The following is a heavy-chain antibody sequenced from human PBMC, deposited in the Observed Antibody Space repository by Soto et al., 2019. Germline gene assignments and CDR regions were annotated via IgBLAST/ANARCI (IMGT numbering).Heavy chain of an antibody. V-gene: IGHV2-70*04. Sequence: SGPTLVNPTQTLTLTCTFSGFSLSSKGMRVSWIRQPPGKALEWLARIDWDDDKFYSPSLRARLTISKDTYKNQVVLTMTNVDPKDTATYYCARSPGGFTVATYFFDYWGQGTLVTVSS. D-gene: IGHD4-17*01. CDR2: IDWDDDK. J-gene: IGHJ4*02. CDR1: GFSLSSKGMR. CDR3: ARSPGGFTVATYFFDY.